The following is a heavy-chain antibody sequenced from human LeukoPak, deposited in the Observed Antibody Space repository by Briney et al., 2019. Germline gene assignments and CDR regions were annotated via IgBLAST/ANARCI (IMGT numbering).Heavy chain of an antibody. V-gene: IGHV3-53*01. J-gene: IGHJ4*02. CDR2: IYSGGST. D-gene: IGHD6-19*01. CDR3: AKEQWLVKGGFDY. CDR1: GFTVSSNY. Sequence: GGSLRLSCAASGFTVSSNYMSWVRQAPGKGLEWVSIIYSGGSTYYTDSVKGRFTISRDNSKNTLYLQMNSLRAEDTAVYYCAKEQWLVKGGFDYWGQGTLVTVSS.